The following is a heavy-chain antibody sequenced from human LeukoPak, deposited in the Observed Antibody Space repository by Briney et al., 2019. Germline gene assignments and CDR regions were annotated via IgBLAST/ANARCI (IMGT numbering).Heavy chain of an antibody. J-gene: IGHJ4*02. V-gene: IGHV3-74*01. CDR2: INSDGSSI. Sequence: PGGSLRLSCAASGFTFSSYWMHWVRQAPGKGLVWVSRINSDGSSISYADSVKGRFTISRDNAKDTLYLQMNSLRAEDTAVYCCTRDREQQPTYDYWGQGTLVTVSS. CDR3: TRDREQQPTYDY. D-gene: IGHD6-13*01. CDR1: GFTFSSYW.